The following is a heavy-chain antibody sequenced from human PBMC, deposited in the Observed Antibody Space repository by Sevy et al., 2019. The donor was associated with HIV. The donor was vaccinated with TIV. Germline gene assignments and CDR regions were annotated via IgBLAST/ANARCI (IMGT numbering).Heavy chain of an antibody. Sequence: GGSLRLSCAASGFTFSDYYMSWIRQAPGKGLEWVSYISSSGSTIYYADSVKGRFTIYRDNAKNSLYLQMNSLRAEDTAVYYCARQLASYLSNPTLGYYGMDVWGQGTTVTVSS. CDR1: GFTFSDYY. D-gene: IGHD1-26*01. CDR3: ARQLASYLSNPTLGYYGMDV. J-gene: IGHJ6*02. V-gene: IGHV3-11*04. CDR2: ISSSGSTI.